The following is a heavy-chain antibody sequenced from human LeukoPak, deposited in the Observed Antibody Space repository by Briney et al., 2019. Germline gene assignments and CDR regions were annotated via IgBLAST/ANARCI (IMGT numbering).Heavy chain of an antibody. J-gene: IGHJ4*02. CDR1: GFTFSSYG. CDR2: ISYDGSNK. Sequence: PGRSLRLSCAASGFTFSSYGMHWVRQAPGKGLEWVAVISYDGSNKYYADSVKGRFTISRDNSKNTLYPQMNSLRAEDTAVYYCAKDGVTYYYDSSGYSYFDYWGQGTLVTVSS. CDR3: AKDGVTYYYDSSGYSYFDY. V-gene: IGHV3-30*18. D-gene: IGHD3-22*01.